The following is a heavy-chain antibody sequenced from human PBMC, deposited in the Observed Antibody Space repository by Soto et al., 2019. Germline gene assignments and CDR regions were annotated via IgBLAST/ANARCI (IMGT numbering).Heavy chain of an antibody. V-gene: IGHV3-30-3*01. CDR1: GFTFSRYA. D-gene: IGHD5-12*01. Sequence: QVQLEESGGGVVQPGRSLRLSCAASGFTFSRYAMHWVRQAPGKGLAWVAFISYDGNKKEYVGSVKGRFTISRDNSRNTLYLQMHSLRTEDTAVYYCVRRRVAIIGYYGMDVWGQGTTVTVST. CDR2: ISYDGNKK. CDR3: VRRRVAIIGYYGMDV. J-gene: IGHJ6*01.